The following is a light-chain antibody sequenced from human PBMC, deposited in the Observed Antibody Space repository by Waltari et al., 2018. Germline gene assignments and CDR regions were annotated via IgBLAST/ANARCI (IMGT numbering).Light chain of an antibody. CDR3: QQYVSLPAT. CDR1: QSISRP. J-gene: IGKJ1*01. V-gene: IGKV3-20*01. Sequence: EIMFTQSPGTLSLSPGERATLSCRASQSISRPLAWYQQKPGQAPRLLIDDASTRATGIPDRFSGSGSGTDFSLTISRLEPEDSAVYYCQQYVSLPATFGQGTKVEIK. CDR2: DAS.